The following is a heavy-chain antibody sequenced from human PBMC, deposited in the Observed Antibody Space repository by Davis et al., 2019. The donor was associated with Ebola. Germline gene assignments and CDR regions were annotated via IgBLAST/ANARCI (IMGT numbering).Heavy chain of an antibody. Sequence: ASVKVSCKASGYTFTSYGISWVRQAPGQGLEWMGWISAYNGNTNYAQKLQGRVTMTTDTSMSTAYMELRSLRSDDTAVYYCARDRPAQSIAARPHDYWGQGTLVTVSS. V-gene: IGHV1-18*04. CDR2: ISAYNGNT. CDR1: GYTFTSYG. J-gene: IGHJ4*02. CDR3: ARDRPAQSIAARPHDY. D-gene: IGHD6-6*01.